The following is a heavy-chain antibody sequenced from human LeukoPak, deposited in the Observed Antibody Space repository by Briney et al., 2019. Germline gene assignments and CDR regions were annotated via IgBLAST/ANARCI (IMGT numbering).Heavy chain of an antibody. CDR3: AREGTMIDLDGMDV. CDR2: ISWNSNTI. Sequence: GGSLRLSCVASGFTFDDYAMHWVRHGPGKGLEWVSGISWNSNTIRYADSVKGRFTISRDNAKNSLYLQMNSLRAEDTAVYYCAREGTMIDLDGMDVWGQGTTVTVSS. CDR1: GFTFDDYA. J-gene: IGHJ6*02. V-gene: IGHV3-9*01. D-gene: IGHD3-22*01.